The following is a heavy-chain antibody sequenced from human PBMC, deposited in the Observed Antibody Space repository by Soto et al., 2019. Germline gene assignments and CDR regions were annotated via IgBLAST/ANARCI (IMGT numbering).Heavy chain of an antibody. D-gene: IGHD1-26*01. V-gene: IGHV3-30*18. CDR3: AKDQDHATSGIFGGLDY. CDR1: GFIFSSYG. J-gene: IGHJ4*02. CDR2: ISYDGSTK. Sequence: GGSLRLSCADSGFIFSSYGIHWVRQAPGKGLEWVALISYDGSTKYYADSVKGRFTISRDNSKNTLYLQMNSLRAEDTAVYYCAKDQDHATSGIFGGLDYWGQGTLVTVSS.